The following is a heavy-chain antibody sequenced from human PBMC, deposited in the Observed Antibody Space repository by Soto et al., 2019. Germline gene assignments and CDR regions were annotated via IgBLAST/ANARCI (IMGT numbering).Heavy chain of an antibody. D-gene: IGHD6-13*01. J-gene: IGHJ4*02. CDR2: ISAYNGNT. V-gene: IGHV1-18*01. CDR3: AIVISSSWYPSSLYYFAY. CDR1: GYTFTSYG. Sequence: ASVKVSCKASGYTFTSYGISWVRQAPGQGLEWMGWISAYNGNTNYAQKLQGRVTMTTDTSTSTAYMELRSLRSDDTAVYYCAIVISSSWYPSSLYYFAYWGQGTLVTVSS.